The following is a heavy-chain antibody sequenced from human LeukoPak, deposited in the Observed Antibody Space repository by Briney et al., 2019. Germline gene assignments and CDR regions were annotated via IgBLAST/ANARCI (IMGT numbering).Heavy chain of an antibody. CDR2: ISSSSSTI. CDR3: ASSAFLPLDY. D-gene: IGHD2/OR15-2a*01. CDR1: GFTFSSYA. V-gene: IGHV3-48*04. Sequence: GGSLRLSCAASGFTFSSYAMSWVRQAPGKGLEWVSYISSSSSTIYYADSVKGRFTISRDNAKNSLYLQMNSLRAEDTAVYYCASSAFLPLDYWGQGTLVTVSS. J-gene: IGHJ4*02.